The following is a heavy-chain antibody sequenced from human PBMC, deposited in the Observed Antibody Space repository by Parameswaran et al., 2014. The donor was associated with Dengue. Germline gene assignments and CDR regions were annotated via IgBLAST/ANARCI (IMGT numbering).Heavy chain of an antibody. Sequence: WVRQAPGQGLEWMGWISAYTGNTNYAQKFQGRLTMTTDTSTSTVYMELRSLRSDDTAVYYCARTSPTRLYKSLDFWGRGTLVTVSS. D-gene: IGHD1-14*01. CDR3: ARTSPTRLYKSLDF. V-gene: IGHV1-18*01. CDR2: ISAYTGNT. J-gene: IGHJ4*02.